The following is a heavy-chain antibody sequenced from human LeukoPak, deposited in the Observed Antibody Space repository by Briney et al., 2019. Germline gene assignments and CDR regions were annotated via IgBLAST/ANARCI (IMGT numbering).Heavy chain of an antibody. D-gene: IGHD6-19*01. CDR1: GFTFSSYS. Sequence: MAGGSLRLSCAASGFTFSSYSMNWVRQAPGKGREWVSSISTSSSYIYSAASVKRRFTTSRNNSNNLLYLQINSLRAEDTAVYYCARAGYSSSGGFDYWGQGTLVTVSS. V-gene: IGHV3-21*01. CDR2: ISTSSSYI. CDR3: ARAGYSSSGGFDY. J-gene: IGHJ4*02.